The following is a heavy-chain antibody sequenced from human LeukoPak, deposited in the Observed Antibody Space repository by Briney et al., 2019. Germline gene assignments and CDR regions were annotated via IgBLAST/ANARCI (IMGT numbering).Heavy chain of an antibody. J-gene: IGHJ4*02. V-gene: IGHV4-59*01. CDR3: ARVAREVYYPDYFDY. CDR1: GGSISSYY. Sequence: SETLSLTCTVSGGSISSYYWSWIRQPPGKGLEWIGYIYYSGSTNYNPSLKSRVTISVDTSKNQFSLKLSSVTAADTAVYYCARVAREVYYPDYFDYWGQGTLATVSS. CDR2: IYYSGST. D-gene: IGHD2-8*01.